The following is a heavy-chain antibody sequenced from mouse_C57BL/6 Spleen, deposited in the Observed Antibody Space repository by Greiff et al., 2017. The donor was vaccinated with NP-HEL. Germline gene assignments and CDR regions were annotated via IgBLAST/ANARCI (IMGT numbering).Heavy chain of an antibody. Sequence: VQRVESGPGLVKPSQSLFLTCSITGFPITSGYYWIWIRQSPGKPLEWMGYITHSGETFYNPSLQSPISITRETSKNQFFLQLNSVTTEDTAMYYCAGVSSSYRYFDVWGTGTTVTVSS. V-gene: IGHV12-3*01. CDR1: GFPITSGYY. CDR3: AGVSSSYRYFDV. CDR2: ITHSGET. D-gene: IGHD1-1*01. J-gene: IGHJ1*03.